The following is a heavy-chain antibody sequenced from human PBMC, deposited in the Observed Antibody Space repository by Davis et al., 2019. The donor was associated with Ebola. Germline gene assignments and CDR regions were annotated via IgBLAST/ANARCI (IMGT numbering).Heavy chain of an antibody. Sequence: PGGSLRLSCVASGFTFSSYGMSWVRQAPGKGLEWVAIISGSGGSTHYVDSVKGRFTISRDNSKNSLYLQINSLRAEDTAVYYCAKDLTSYYGSGDFFDYWGQGILVTVSS. CDR3: AKDLTSYYGSGDFFDY. D-gene: IGHD3-10*01. J-gene: IGHJ4*02. CDR2: ISGSGGST. V-gene: IGHV3-23*01. CDR1: GFTFSSYG.